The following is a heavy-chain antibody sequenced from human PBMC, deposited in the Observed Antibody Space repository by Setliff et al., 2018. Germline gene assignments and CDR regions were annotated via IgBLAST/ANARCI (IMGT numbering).Heavy chain of an antibody. CDR2: IIHSGST. CDR1: GFTVSSNE. CDR3: ARSFSRREKFLLDY. J-gene: IGHJ4*02. Sequence: GSLRLSCAASGFTVSSNEMSWIRQPPGKRLEWIGEIIHSGSTNYNPSLKSRVTISMDTSKNQFSLKVSSVTAADTAVYYCARSFSRREKFLLDYWGQGALVTVSS. V-gene: IGHV4-34*12.